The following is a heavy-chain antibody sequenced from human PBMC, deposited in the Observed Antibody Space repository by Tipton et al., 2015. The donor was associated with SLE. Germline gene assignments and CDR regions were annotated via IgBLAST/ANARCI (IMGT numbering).Heavy chain of an antibody. Sequence: TLSLTCTVSGGSTSSHYWSWIRQPPGKGLEWIGYIYYSGSTNYNPSLKSRVTISVDTSKNQFSLKLSSVTAADTAVYYCARGLGVVVAVAFDIWGQGTMVTVSS. V-gene: IGHV4-59*11. D-gene: IGHD2-15*01. J-gene: IGHJ3*02. CDR3: ARGLGVVVAVAFDI. CDR1: GGSTSSHY. CDR2: IYYSGST.